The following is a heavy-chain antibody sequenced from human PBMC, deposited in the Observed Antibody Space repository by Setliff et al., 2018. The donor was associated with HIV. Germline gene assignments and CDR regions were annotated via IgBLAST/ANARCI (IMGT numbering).Heavy chain of an antibody. D-gene: IGHD3-16*01. CDR1: GASISGGGYY. Sequence: ASETLSLTCTVSGASISGGGYYWSWIRRHPGRGLEFIGYIYYTGNTYYSPSLESRVVISVDTSKNQFSLRLTSVTAADTAVYYCARRKGGYGLDVWGQGTTVTVSS. CDR2: IYYTGNT. V-gene: IGHV4-31*03. CDR3: ARRKGGYGLDV. J-gene: IGHJ6*02.